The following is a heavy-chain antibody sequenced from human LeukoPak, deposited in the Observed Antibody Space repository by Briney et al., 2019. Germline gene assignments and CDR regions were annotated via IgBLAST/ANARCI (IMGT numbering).Heavy chain of an antibody. CDR2: ISDSGGST. V-gene: IGHV3-23*01. Sequence: GGSQRLSCAASEFTFRSYAMSWVRQAPGKGLEWVSVISDSGGSTYYADSVKGRFTISRDNSKNTLYLHMNSLRAEDTAVYYCAKFGSGNYYNFDYWGQGTLVTVSS. CDR1: EFTFRSYA. J-gene: IGHJ4*02. D-gene: IGHD3-10*01. CDR3: AKFGSGNYYNFDY.